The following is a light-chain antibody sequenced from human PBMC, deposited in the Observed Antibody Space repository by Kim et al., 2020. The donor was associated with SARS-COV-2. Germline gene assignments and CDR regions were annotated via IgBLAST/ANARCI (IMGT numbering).Light chain of an antibody. V-gene: IGLV3-1*01. CDR3: QAWDSRTAV. CDR2: QNN. Sequence: AYPGQTASITCSGDKLGDKYACWYQQKPGQSPVMVIYQNNKRPSWIPERFSGSNSVNAATLTISGTQAVDEADYYCQAWDSRTAVFGGGTQLTVL. J-gene: IGLJ2*01. CDR1: KLGDKY.